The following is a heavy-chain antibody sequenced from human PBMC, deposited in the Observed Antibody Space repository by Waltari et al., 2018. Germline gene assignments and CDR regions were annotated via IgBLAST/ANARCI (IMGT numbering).Heavy chain of an antibody. CDR3: ARGVAPSSGYYYGGASNYYGMDV. D-gene: IGHD3-22*01. Sequence: QVQLVQSGAEVKKPGASVKVSCKASGYTFTSYGISWVRQAPGQGLEWMGWISAYNGNTNEALKLQGRVTMTTDTSPSTAYMELRSLRSDDTAVYYCARGVAPSSGYYYGGASNYYGMDVWGQGTTVTVSS. V-gene: IGHV1-18*01. J-gene: IGHJ6*02. CDR2: ISAYNGNT. CDR1: GYTFTSYG.